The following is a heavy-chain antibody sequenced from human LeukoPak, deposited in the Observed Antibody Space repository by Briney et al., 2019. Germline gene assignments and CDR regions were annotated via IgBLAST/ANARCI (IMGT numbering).Heavy chain of an antibody. V-gene: IGHV1-18*01. Sequence: GASVKVSCKACGYTFNSAGISWVRQAPGQGLEWMGWINAYNDNTKYAEKLQGRVTMTTDTSTSTAYMELRSLRSDDTAVYYCARTTNSYYYYYYIDVWGKGTTVTVSS. J-gene: IGHJ6*03. CDR3: ARTTNSYYYYYYIDV. CDR1: GYTFNSAG. D-gene: IGHD1-26*01. CDR2: INAYNDNT.